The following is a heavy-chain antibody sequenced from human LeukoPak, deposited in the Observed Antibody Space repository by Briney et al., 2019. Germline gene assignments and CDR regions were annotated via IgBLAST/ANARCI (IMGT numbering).Heavy chain of an antibody. D-gene: IGHD5-18*01. CDR3: ARHTGYHGDLHYFVR. J-gene: IGHJ4*02. Sequence: SETLSLTCTVSGGSISSTNHNWSWVRQPPGKGLEWIGSIYYNGATYYNPSLKSRVTISVDTSKNQFSLKLTSVTAADTALYYCARHTGYHGDLHYFVRSGQGTLVTVSS. CDR2: IYYNGAT. V-gene: IGHV4-39*01. CDR1: GGSISSTNHN.